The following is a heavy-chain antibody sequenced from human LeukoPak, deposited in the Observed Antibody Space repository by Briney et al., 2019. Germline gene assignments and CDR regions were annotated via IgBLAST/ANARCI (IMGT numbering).Heavy chain of an antibody. CDR3: ARDLRYCSSTSCLDY. J-gene: IGHJ4*02. CDR1: GGSVSSSSYY. D-gene: IGHD2-2*01. V-gene: IGHV4-39*07. CDR2: IYYSGSP. Sequence: SETLSLTCTVSGGSVSSSSYYWGWIRQPPAKGLEWIVSIYYSGSPYYNPSLKRQATISVDTSNNQFSLQLSSVTAADTDVYYCARDLRYCSSTSCLDYWGQGTLVTVSS.